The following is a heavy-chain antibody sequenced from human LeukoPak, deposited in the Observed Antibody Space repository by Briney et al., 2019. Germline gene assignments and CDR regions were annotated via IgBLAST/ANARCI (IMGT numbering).Heavy chain of an antibody. CDR1: GFTFSSYA. CDR2: ISGSGGST. J-gene: IGHJ6*02. V-gene: IGHV3-23*01. D-gene: IGHD6-13*01. CDR3: AKAPRAAAGTYNGMDV. Sequence: PGGSLRLSCAASGFTFSSYAMSWVRQAPGKGLEWVSAISGSGGSTYNADSVKGRFTISRDNSKNTLYLQMNSLRAEDMAVYYCAKAPRAAAGTYNGMDVWGQGTTVTVSS.